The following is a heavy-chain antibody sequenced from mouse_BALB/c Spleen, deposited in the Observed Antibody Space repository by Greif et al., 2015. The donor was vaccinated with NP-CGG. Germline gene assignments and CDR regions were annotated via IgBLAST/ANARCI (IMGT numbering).Heavy chain of an antibody. Sequence: EVKLVESGAELVKPGASVKLSCTASGFNIKDTYMHWVKQRPEQGLEWIGRIDPANGNTKYDPKFQGKATITADTSSNTACLQLSSLTSEDTAVYYCARWDWYFDVWGAGTTVTVSS. J-gene: IGHJ1*01. CDR3: ARWDWYFDV. CDR1: GFNIKDTY. CDR2: IDPANGNT. V-gene: IGHV14-3*02.